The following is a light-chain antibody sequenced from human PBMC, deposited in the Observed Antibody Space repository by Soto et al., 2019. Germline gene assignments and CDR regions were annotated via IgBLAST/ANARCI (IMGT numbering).Light chain of an antibody. Sequence: DVVLTQSPDSLAVSLGERATINCKSNQSVLYTSNKKNYLAWYQHKSGQPPKLLFYWASTRESGVPDRFSGSGSGTEFTLTINSLQAEDVAVYYCQQFFSVPRTFGQGTKVEIK. V-gene: IGKV4-1*01. J-gene: IGKJ1*01. CDR2: WAS. CDR1: QSVLYTSNKKNY. CDR3: QQFFSVPRT.